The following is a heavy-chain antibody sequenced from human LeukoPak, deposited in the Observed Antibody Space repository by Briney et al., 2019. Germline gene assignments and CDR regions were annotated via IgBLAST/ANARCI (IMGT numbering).Heavy chain of an antibody. CDR2: IYYSGST. V-gene: IGHV4-59*01. CDR3: ARDARYCSSTSCLNYGMDV. CDR1: GGSISSYY. J-gene: IGHJ6*02. Sequence: SETLSLTCTVSGGSISSYYWSWIRQPPGKGLEWIGYIYYSGSTNYNPSLKSRVTISVDTSKNQFSLKLSSVTAADTAVYYCARDARYCSSTSCLNYGMDVWGQGTTVTVSS. D-gene: IGHD2-2*01.